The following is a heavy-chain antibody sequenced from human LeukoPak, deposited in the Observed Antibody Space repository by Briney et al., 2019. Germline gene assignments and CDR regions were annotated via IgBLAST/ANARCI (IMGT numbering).Heavy chain of an antibody. CDR3: ARGSSHFDK. Sequence: SDTLSLTCAVYGGAFSDYYWTWIRQAPGKGLEWIGEINRGDYNPSLKSRVTISVDTSKNQFSLKLTSVTAADTGVYYCARGSSHFDKWGQGTLVTVSS. V-gene: IGHV4-34*01. J-gene: IGHJ4*02. CDR1: GGAFSDYY. CDR2: INRG.